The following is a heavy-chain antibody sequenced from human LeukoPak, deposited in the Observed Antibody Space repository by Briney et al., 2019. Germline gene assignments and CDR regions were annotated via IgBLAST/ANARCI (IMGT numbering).Heavy chain of an antibody. CDR3: ARVWVSAWPLYKYYYGMDV. J-gene: IGHJ6*02. D-gene: IGHD6-19*01. Sequence: EASVKVSCKVSGYTLTELSMHWVRQAPGKGLEWMGGFDPEDGETIYAQKFQGRVTMTRNTSISTAYMELSSLRSEDTAVYYCARVWVSAWPLYKYYYGMDVWGQGTTVAVSS. CDR2: FDPEDGET. CDR1: GYTLTELS. V-gene: IGHV1-24*01.